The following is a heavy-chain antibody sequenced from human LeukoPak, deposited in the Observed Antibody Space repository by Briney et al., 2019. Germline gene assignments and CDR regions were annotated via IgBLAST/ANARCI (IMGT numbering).Heavy chain of an antibody. CDR1: GFTVSSNY. Sequence: GGSLRLSCAASGFTVSSNYMSWVRQAPGKGLEWVSVICSGGSTYYADSVKGRFTISRDNSKNTLYLQMNSLRAEDTAVYYCARVRSSTSYYYYMDVWGKGTTVTVSS. D-gene: IGHD2-2*01. J-gene: IGHJ6*03. CDR3: ARVRSSTSYYYYMDV. CDR2: ICSGGST. V-gene: IGHV3-53*01.